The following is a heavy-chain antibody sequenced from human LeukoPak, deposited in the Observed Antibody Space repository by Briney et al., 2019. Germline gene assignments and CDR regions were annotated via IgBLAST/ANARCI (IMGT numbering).Heavy chain of an antibody. Sequence: RSGGSLRLSCAASGFTFSSYAMSWVRQAPGKGLEWVSAISGSGGSTYYADSVKGRFTISRDNSKNSLYLQMNSLRAEDTAVYYCAKQNVVVVAATSDYWGQGTLVTVSS. V-gene: IGHV3-23*01. CDR2: ISGSGGST. CDR3: AKQNVVVVAATSDY. CDR1: GFTFSSYA. D-gene: IGHD2-15*01. J-gene: IGHJ4*02.